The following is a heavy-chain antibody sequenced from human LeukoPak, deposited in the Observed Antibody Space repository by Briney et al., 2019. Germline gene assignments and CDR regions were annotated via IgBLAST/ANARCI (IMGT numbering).Heavy chain of an antibody. V-gene: IGHV4-34*01. CDR1: GGSFSGYY. J-gene: IGHJ6*02. Sequence: SETLSLTCAVYGGSFSGYYWSWIRQLPGKGLEWIGEINHSGSTNYNPSLKSRVTISVDTSKNQFSLKLSSVTAADTAVYYCARGSSSIAARPLYYYYGMDVWGQGTTVTVSS. CDR2: INHSGST. CDR3: ARGSSSIAARPLYYYYGMDV. D-gene: IGHD6-6*01.